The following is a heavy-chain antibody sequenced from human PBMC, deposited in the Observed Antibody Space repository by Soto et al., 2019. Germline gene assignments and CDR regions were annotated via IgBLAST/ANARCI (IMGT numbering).Heavy chain of an antibody. J-gene: IGHJ6*03. CDR3: AGTYYDFWSGYYMLHYYYYYMDV. CDR2: IYHSGST. V-gene: IGHV4-4*02. CDR1: SGSISSSNW. D-gene: IGHD3-3*01. Sequence: QVQLQESGPGLVKPSGTLSLTCAVSSGSISSSNWWSWVRQPPGKGLEWIGEIYHSGSTNYNPSLSSRVTTSVDKSKNLFSLKLSSVTAADTAVYYCAGTYYDFWSGYYMLHYYYYYMDVWGKGTTVTVSS.